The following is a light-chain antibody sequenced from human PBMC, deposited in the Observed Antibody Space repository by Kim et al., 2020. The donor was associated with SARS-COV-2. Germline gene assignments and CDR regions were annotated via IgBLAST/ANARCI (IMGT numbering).Light chain of an antibody. Sequence: DVVMTQSPLALPVTLGQPASISCRSSQGLVHSDGNTYLSWHQQRPGQSPRRLIYEVSKRDSGVPDRFSGSGSGTDFTLKISRVEAEDVGIYYCVQGTHWPRTFGQGTKLEI. V-gene: IGKV2-30*02. CDR1: QGLVHSDGNTY. CDR2: EVS. CDR3: VQGTHWPRT. J-gene: IGKJ2*01.